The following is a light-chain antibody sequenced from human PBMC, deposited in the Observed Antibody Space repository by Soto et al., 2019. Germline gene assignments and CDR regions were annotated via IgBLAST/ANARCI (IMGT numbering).Light chain of an antibody. J-gene: IGLJ3*02. V-gene: IGLV2-8*01. Sequence: QSALTQPPSASGSPGQSVTISCTGTSIDVGGSKYVSWYQQHPGNAPKLIIYEVSKRPSGVPDRFSGSKSGNTASLTVSGLQADYEADDYCSSYEGNINWVFGGGTKVTVL. CDR3: SSYEGNINWV. CDR1: SIDVGGSKY. CDR2: EVS.